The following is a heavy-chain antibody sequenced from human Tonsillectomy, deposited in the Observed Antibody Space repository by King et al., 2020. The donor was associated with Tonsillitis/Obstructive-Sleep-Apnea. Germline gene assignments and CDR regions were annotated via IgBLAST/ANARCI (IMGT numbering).Heavy chain of an antibody. Sequence: VQLVQSGAEVKKPGESLRISCKGSGYSFTSYWISWVRQMPGKGLEWMGRIDPSDSYTNYSPSFQGHVTIPADKSISTAYLQWSSLKASDTAMDYCARLDEGSGISRGGAHYESSGYSNWFDPWGQGTLVTVSS. V-gene: IGHV5-10-1*01. D-gene: IGHD3-22*01. CDR2: IDPSDSYT. CDR1: GYSFTSYW. J-gene: IGHJ5*02. CDR3: ARLDEGSGISRGGAHYESSGYSNWFDP.